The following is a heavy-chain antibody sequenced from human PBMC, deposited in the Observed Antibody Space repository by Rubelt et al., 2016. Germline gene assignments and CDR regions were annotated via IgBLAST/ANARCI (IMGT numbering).Heavy chain of an antibody. CDR3: ARGYGDADGGDWFDP. CDR2: MYHSGST. V-gene: IGHV4-39*01. Sequence: QLQLQESGPGLVKPSETLSLTCTVSGGSISSSRYYWGWIRQPPGNGLEWIGTMYHSGSTSYNQSLTRRVTISLDTSKNQLSLELNSVTAADTGVYYCARGYGDADGGDWFDPWGQGTLVTVSS. J-gene: IGHJ5*02. D-gene: IGHD4-17*01. CDR1: GGSISSSRYY.